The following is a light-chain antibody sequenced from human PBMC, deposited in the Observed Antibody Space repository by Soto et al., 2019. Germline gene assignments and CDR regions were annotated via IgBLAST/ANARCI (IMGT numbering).Light chain of an antibody. Sequence: QSVLTQPASVSGSPGQSITISCTGTSSDVGSYNLVSWYQQHPGKAPKLMIYEDTKRPSGVSNRFSGSKSGNTASLTISGLKAEDEADYYCSSYAGSTTYVVFGGGTKVTVL. CDR2: EDT. V-gene: IGLV2-23*01. CDR3: SSYAGSTTYVV. CDR1: SSDVGSYNL. J-gene: IGLJ2*01.